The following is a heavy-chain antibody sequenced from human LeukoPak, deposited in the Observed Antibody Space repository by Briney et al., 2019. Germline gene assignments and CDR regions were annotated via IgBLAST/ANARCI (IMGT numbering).Heavy chain of an antibody. D-gene: IGHD3-16*02. Sequence: GGSLKLSCAASGFTFNSYWMSWVRQAPGKGLEWVANIKQDGSEKYYVDSVKGRFTISRDNAKNSLYLQMNGLRADDTALYCCTRDAFQSGPWTYRFDYWGQGTLVTVSS. J-gene: IGHJ4*02. V-gene: IGHV3-7*03. CDR1: GFTFNSYW. CDR2: IKQDGSEK. CDR3: TRDAFQSGPWTYRFDY.